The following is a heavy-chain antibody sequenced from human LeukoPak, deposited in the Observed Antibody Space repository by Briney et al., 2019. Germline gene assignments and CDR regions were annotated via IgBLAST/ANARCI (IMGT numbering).Heavy chain of an antibody. V-gene: IGHV3-30*03. Sequence: GGSLRLSCAASGFTFSSYGMHWVRQAPGKGLEWVAVISYDGSNKYYADSVKGRFTISRDNSKNTLYLQMNSLRAEDTAVYYCATLHSSVAGLTDAFDIWGQGTMVTVSS. D-gene: IGHD6-19*01. CDR2: ISYDGSNK. J-gene: IGHJ3*02. CDR1: GFTFSSYG. CDR3: ATLHSSVAGLTDAFDI.